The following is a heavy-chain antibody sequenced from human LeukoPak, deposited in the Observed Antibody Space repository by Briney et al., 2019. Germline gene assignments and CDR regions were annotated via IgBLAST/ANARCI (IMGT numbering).Heavy chain of an antibody. D-gene: IGHD3-9*01. CDR3: ASTSVRYFDWFPPPDY. Sequence: SETLSLTCTVSGGSISSYYWSWIRQPAGKGLEWIGRIYTSGSTNYNPSLKSRVTMSVDTSKNQFSLKLSSVTAADTAVYYCASTSVRYFDWFPPPDYWGQGTLVTVSS. CDR2: IYTSGST. V-gene: IGHV4-4*07. CDR1: GGSISSYY. J-gene: IGHJ4*02.